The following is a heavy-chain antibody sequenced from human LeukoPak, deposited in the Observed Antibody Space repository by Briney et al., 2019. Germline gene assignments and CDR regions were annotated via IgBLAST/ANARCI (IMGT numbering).Heavy chain of an antibody. CDR3: AKFFGVITRGAFDI. V-gene: IGHV3-7*01. Sequence: GGSLRLSCAASGFTFKSYWMTWVRQAPGKGLEWVANIKQDGSEKYYVDSVKGRFTISRDNSKNTLYLQMNSLRAEDTAVYYCAKFFGVITRGAFDIWGQGTMVTVSS. J-gene: IGHJ3*02. CDR1: GFTFKSYW. CDR2: IKQDGSEK. D-gene: IGHD3-3*01.